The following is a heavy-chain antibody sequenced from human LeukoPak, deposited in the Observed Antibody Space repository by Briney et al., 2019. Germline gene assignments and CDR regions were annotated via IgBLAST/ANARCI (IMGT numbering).Heavy chain of an antibody. J-gene: IGHJ4*02. CDR3: ARVGVGPHVLRYFDWSYGY. CDR1: GFTFSSYW. D-gene: IGHD3-9*01. Sequence: GGSLRLSCAASGFTFSSYWMGGVRQAPGKGGEWVANIKQDGSEKYYVDSVKGRFTISRDNAKNSLYLQMNSLRAEDTAVYYCARVGVGPHVLRYFDWSYGYWGQGTLVTVSS. V-gene: IGHV3-7*03. CDR2: IKQDGSEK.